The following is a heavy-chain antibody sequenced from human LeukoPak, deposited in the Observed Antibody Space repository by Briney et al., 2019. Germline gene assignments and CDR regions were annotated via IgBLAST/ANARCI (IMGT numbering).Heavy chain of an antibody. J-gene: IGHJ5*02. D-gene: IGHD4/OR15-4a*01. Sequence: SETLSLTCTVAGGSITHYYWSWIRQPPGKGLEWIGYIYYSATTNYNTSLKSRVTISIDAFKNPVSLNLTSLTAADTAVYYCARGVPFDPWGQGTQVTVSS. V-gene: IGHV4-59*01. CDR3: ARGVPFDP. CDR1: GGSITHYY. CDR2: IYYSATT.